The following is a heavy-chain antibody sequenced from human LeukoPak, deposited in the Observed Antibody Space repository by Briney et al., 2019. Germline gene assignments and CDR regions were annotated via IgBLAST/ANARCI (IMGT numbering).Heavy chain of an antibody. D-gene: IGHD4-17*01. Sequence: SGPTLVNPTQTFTLPYPFSLLLLSTSGVGVGWIRQPPGKALEWLALIYWNADKRYSPSLKSRLTITNDSSKNQVVLTMTNQARMHRDTLYCAHRETVTTPHDAFDIWGQGTMVTVSS. V-gene: IGHV2-5*01. CDR2: IYWNADK. J-gene: IGHJ3*02. CDR3: AHRETVTTPHDAFDI. CDR1: LLLLSTSGVG.